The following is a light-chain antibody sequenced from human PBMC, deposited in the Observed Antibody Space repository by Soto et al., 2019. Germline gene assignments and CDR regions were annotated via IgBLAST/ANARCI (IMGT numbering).Light chain of an antibody. Sequence: EIVMTQSPATLSVSPGARATLSCSASQSVSSNLAWYQQKPGQAPRLRIYGSSTRATGIPARFSGSGSGTEFTLTISSLPSEDFAVYYWQQYNNWPPLTFGGGTKVEIK. V-gene: IGKV3-15*01. J-gene: IGKJ4*01. CDR1: QSVSSN. CDR2: GSS. CDR3: QQYNNWPPLT.